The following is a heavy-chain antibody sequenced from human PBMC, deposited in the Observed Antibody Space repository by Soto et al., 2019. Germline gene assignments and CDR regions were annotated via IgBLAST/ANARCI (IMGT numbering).Heavy chain of an antibody. CDR1: GGSISSSSYY. CDR2: IYYSGST. Sequence: SETLSLTCTVSGGSISSSSYYWGWIRQPPGKGLEWIGSIYYSGSTNYNPSLKSRVTISVDTSKNQFSLKLSSVTAADTAVYYCARGSDRAAPFDYWGQGTLVTVSS. CDR3: ARGSDRAAPFDY. V-gene: IGHV4-39*07. J-gene: IGHJ4*02. D-gene: IGHD6-13*01.